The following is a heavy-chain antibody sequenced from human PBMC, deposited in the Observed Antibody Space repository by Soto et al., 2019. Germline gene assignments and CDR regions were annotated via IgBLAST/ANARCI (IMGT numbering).Heavy chain of an antibody. Sequence: QVQLVESGGGVVQPGWSLRLSCVTSGFTFSDYAMHWVRQAPGKGLKWVAVIRPDGSNRYYADSVKGRFTISRDISKNTLYLQMSSLRADDTAVYFRARVGRPQHLLTGFDNWGQGTLVTVSS. V-gene: IGHV3-33*01. J-gene: IGHJ5*02. D-gene: IGHD3-16*01. CDR3: ARVGRPQHLLTGFDN. CDR2: IRPDGSNR. CDR1: GFTFSDYA.